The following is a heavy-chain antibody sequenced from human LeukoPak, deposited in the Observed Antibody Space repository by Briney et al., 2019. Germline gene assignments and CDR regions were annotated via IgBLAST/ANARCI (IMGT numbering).Heavy chain of an antibody. V-gene: IGHV4-59*01. CDR1: GGSINGYY. J-gene: IGHJ4*02. CDR2: IYYRGST. Sequence: SETLSLTCTVSGGSINGYYWSWIRQPPGKGLEWVGSIYYRGSTNYNPPLKTRLTISVGTSKPQLSLKLSSVTAADTAMYSCARAASELATFDSWGQGTLVTVSS. D-gene: IGHD1-1*01. CDR3: ARAASELATFDS.